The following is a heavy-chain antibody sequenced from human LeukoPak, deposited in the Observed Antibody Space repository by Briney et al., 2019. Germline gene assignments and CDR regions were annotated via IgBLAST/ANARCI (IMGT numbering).Heavy chain of an antibody. V-gene: IGHV1-2*02. Sequence: ASVKVSCKASGYTFTGYYMHWVRQAPGQGLEWMGWINPNSGGTNYAQKFQGRVTMTRDTSISTAYMELSRLRSDDTAVYYCARDKVPAAILNWFDPWGQGTLVTVSS. D-gene: IGHD2-2*01. CDR1: GYTFTGYY. CDR3: ARDKVPAAILNWFDP. J-gene: IGHJ5*02. CDR2: INPNSGGT.